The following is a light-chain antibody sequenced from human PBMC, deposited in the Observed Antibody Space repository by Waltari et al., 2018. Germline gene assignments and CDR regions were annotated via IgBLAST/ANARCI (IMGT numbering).Light chain of an antibody. Sequence: EIVMTQSPATLSGFPRERATLSCRASQSVATYLAWYQQKPGQAPRLLIYGASTRPTGIPARFSGGGSGTEFTLTISSLQSEDFAVYYCQQYNNWPLLTFGGGTRVEIK. CDR2: GAS. V-gene: IGKV3-15*01. CDR3: QQYNNWPLLT. CDR1: QSVATY. J-gene: IGKJ4*01.